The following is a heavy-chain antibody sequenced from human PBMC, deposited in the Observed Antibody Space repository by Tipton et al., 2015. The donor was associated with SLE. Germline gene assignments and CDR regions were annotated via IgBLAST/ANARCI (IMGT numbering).Heavy chain of an antibody. CDR3: ARELMINAFDV. D-gene: IGHD3-16*01. CDR2: ISSSGSTI. V-gene: IGHV3-48*03. Sequence: SLRLSCAASGFTFSSYEMNWVRQAPGKGLEWVSYISSSGSTICYADSVKGRFTISRDSAKNSLYLQMNSLRAEDTAVYYCARELMINAFDVWGQGTMVTVSS. CDR1: GFTFSSYE. J-gene: IGHJ3*01.